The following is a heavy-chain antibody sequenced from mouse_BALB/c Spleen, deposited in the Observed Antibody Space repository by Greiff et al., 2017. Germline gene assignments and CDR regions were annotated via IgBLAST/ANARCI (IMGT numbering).Heavy chain of an antibody. D-gene: IGHD1-1*01. CDR1: GYTFTSYW. Sequence: QVQLQQSGAELAKPGASVKMSCKASGYTFTSYWMHWVKQRPGQGLEWIGYINPSTGYTEYNQKFKDKATLTADKSSSTAYMQLSSLTSEDSAVYYCARGGLTTVVAKDYFDYWGQGTTLTVSS. CDR3: ARGGLTTVVAKDYFDY. V-gene: IGHV1-7*01. CDR2: INPSTGYT. J-gene: IGHJ2*01.